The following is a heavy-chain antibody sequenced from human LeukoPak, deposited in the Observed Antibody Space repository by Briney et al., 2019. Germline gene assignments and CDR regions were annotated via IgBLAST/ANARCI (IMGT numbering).Heavy chain of an antibody. CDR2: INHSGST. CDR1: GGSFSGYY. Sequence: SETLSLTCAVYGGSFSGYYWSWIRQPPGKGLEWMGEINHSGSTNYNPSLKSRVTISVATSKNQFSLKLSSVTAADTAVYYCARAGYYDSSGLGYWGQGTLVTVSS. J-gene: IGHJ4*02. D-gene: IGHD3-22*01. CDR3: ARAGYYDSSGLGY. V-gene: IGHV4-34*01.